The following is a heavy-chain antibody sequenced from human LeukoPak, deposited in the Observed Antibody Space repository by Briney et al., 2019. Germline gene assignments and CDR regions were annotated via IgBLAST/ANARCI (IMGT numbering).Heavy chain of an antibody. J-gene: IGHJ4*02. D-gene: IGHD6-6*01. CDR2: IYYSGST. CDR1: GGSISSSSYY. Sequence: PSETLSLTCTVSGGSISSSSYYWGWIRQPPGKGLEWIGSIYYSGSTYYNPSLKSRVTTSVDTSKNQFSLKLSSVTAADTAVYYCARVFSSSTGVDYWGQGTLVTVSS. V-gene: IGHV4-39*07. CDR3: ARVFSSSTGVDY.